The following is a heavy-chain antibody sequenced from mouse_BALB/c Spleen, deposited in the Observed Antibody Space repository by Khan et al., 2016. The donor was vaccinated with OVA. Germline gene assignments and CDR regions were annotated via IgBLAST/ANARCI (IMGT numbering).Heavy chain of an antibody. CDR3: TRDYYGNFAY. J-gene: IGHJ3*01. CDR2: ISSVGSYT. D-gene: IGHD2-1*01. Sequence: EVELVESGGGLVKPGGSLKLSCAASGFTFSSYTMSWVRQTPEKRLEWVATISSVGSYTYYPDSVKGRFTISRDNAKKTLYLQMSSLKSEDTAMYYCTRDYYGNFAYWGQGTLVTVSA. V-gene: IGHV5-6-4*01. CDR1: GFTFSSYT.